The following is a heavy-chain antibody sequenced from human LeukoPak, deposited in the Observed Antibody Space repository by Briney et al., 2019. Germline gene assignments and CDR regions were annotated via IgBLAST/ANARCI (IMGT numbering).Heavy chain of an antibody. CDR1: GFTFSAYA. Sequence: PGGSLRLSCSASGFTFSAYAMHWVRQAPGKGLEYVSAINSNGGSTYYADSVKGRFTITRDNSKNTVFLQMGSLRVEDTAAYYCVKETFTVTSPFDSWGQGTQVTVSS. V-gene: IGHV3-64D*09. J-gene: IGHJ4*02. D-gene: IGHD3-16*01. CDR2: INSNGGST. CDR3: VKETFTVTSPFDS.